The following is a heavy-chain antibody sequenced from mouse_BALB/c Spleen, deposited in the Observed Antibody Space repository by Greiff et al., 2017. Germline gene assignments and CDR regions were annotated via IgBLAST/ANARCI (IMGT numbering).Heavy chain of an antibody. V-gene: IGHV1S137*01. J-gene: IGHJ3*01. Sequence: VQLQQSGAELVRPGVSVKISCKGSGYTFTDYDMHWVKQSHAKSLEWIGDISTYYGDASYNQKFKGKATMTVDTSSSKAYMDLARLTSEDSAIYYCARWIYYGSSYAKFAYWGQGTLVTVSA. CDR1: GYTFTDYD. D-gene: IGHD1-1*01. CDR3: ARWIYYGSSYAKFAY. CDR2: ISTYYGDA.